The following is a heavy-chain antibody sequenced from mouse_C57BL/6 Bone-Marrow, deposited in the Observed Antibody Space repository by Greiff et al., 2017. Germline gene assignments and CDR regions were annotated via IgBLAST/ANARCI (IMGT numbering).Heavy chain of an antibody. Sequence: EVQLVESGGGLVKPGGSLKLSCAASGFTFSDYGMHWVRQAPEKGLEWVAYISSGSSTIYYADTVKGRFTLSRDNAKNTLFLQMTSLRSEDTAMYYCAREGSSYVNWYFDVWGTGTTVTVSS. V-gene: IGHV5-17*01. D-gene: IGHD1-1*01. CDR1: GFTFSDYG. CDR3: AREGSSYVNWYFDV. CDR2: ISSGSSTI. J-gene: IGHJ1*03.